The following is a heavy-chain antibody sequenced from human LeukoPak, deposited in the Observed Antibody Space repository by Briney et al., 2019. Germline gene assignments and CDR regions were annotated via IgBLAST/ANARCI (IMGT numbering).Heavy chain of an antibody. CDR2: IIPIFGTA. D-gene: IGHD5-24*01. V-gene: IGHV1-69*01. J-gene: IGHJ4*02. CDR1: GGTFSSYA. Sequence: SVKVSCKASGGTFSSYAISWVRQAPGQGLEWMGGIIPIFGTANYAQKFQGRVTITADESTSTAYMELSSLRSEDTAVCYCAREGGIEMAFYRFLDYWGQGTLVTVSS. CDR3: AREGGIEMAFYRFLDY.